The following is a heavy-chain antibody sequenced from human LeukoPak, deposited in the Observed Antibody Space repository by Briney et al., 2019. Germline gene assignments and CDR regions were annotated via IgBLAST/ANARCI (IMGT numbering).Heavy chain of an antibody. CDR1: GGSFSGYY. Sequence: PSETPSLTCAVYGGSFSGYYWSWIRQPPGKGLEWIGEINHSGSTNYNPSLKSRVTISVDTSKNQFSLKLSSVTAADTAVYYCASKGVKSDWFDPWGQGTLVTVSS. D-gene: IGHD3-10*01. V-gene: IGHV4-34*01. J-gene: IGHJ5*02. CDR2: INHSGST. CDR3: ASKGVKSDWFDP.